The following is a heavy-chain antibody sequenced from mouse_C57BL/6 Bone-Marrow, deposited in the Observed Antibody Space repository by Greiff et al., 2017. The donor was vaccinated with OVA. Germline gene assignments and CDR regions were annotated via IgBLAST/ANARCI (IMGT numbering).Heavy chain of an antibody. Sequence: EVKLVESGGDLVKPGGSLKLSCAASGFTFSGYGMSWVRQTPDKRLEWVATISSGGSYTYYPDSVKGRFTISRDNAKNTLYLQMSSLKSEDTAMYYCARRLITTVDSWFAYWGQGTLVTVSA. CDR2: ISSGGSYT. V-gene: IGHV5-6*02. J-gene: IGHJ3*01. CDR3: ARRLITTVDSWFAY. CDR1: GFTFSGYG. D-gene: IGHD1-1*01.